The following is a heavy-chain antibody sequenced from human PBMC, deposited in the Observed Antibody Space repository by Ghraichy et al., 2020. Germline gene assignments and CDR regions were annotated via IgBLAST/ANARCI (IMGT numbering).Heavy chain of an antibody. V-gene: IGHV3-23*01. CDR2: INGSGDRT. CDR1: GFTFSNYI. D-gene: IGHD6-19*01. J-gene: IGHJ4*02. Sequence: GGYLRLSCEASGFTFSNYIMTWVRQIPGKGLEWVSDINGSGDRTSYSDSVKGRFTISRDNSKNILYLQMNSLRVEDTAIYFCLNRPPGGWPRGFDWGQGTVVTVSS. CDR3: LNRPPGGWPRGFD.